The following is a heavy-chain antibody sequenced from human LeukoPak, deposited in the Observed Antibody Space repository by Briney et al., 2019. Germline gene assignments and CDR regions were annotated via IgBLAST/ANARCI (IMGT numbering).Heavy chain of an antibody. CDR3: ARVGYFAGYY. V-gene: IGHV3-7*04. Sequence: GGSLRLSCAGSGFTFSSYEMNWVRQAPGKGLEWVANIKHDGSEKHYVDSVKGRFTISRDNAKNSLYLQMNSLRAEDTAVYYCARVGYFAGYYWGQGTLVTVSS. J-gene: IGHJ4*02. CDR2: IKHDGSEK. D-gene: IGHD3-9*01. CDR1: GFTFSSYE.